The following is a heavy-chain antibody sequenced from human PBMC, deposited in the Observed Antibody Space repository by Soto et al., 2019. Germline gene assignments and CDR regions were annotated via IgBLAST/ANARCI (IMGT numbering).Heavy chain of an antibody. J-gene: IGHJ4*02. D-gene: IGHD3-22*01. CDR1: GFTFSSYA. Sequence: GGSLRLSCSASGFTFSSYAMHWVRQAPGRGLEYVSSISTNGGSTHYADSVKGRFTISRDNSKNTQYLQMSSLRADDTAVYYCVKGEYYYDSSGYYPFDYWGQGT. V-gene: IGHV3-64D*06. CDR2: ISTNGGST. CDR3: VKGEYYYDSSGYYPFDY.